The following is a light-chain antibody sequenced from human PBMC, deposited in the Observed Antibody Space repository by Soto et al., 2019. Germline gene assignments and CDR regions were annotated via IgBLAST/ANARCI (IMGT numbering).Light chain of an antibody. Sequence: ESVLTQSPGTLSLSPGERATLSCRASQSVSSSYLAWYKQKPGQAPRLLIYGASSRATGIPDRFSGSGSGTDLTLTLSRLEPEDFAVYYCQQYGSSPRTFGQGTKVEI. CDR1: QSVSSSY. CDR2: GAS. CDR3: QQYGSSPRT. J-gene: IGKJ1*01. V-gene: IGKV3-20*01.